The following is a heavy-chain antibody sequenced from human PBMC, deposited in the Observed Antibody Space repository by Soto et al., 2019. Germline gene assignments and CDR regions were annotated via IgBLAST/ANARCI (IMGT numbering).Heavy chain of an antibody. CDR3: ARLGFNDFWSGYSGYYYYYMDV. J-gene: IGHJ6*03. CDR2: ISAYNGNT. Sequence: ASVKVSCKASGYTFTSYGISWVRQAPGQGLEWMGWISAYNGNTNYAQKLQGRVTMTTDTSTSTAYMELRSLRSDDTAVYYCARLGFNDFWSGYSGYYYYYMDVWGKGTTVTVS. V-gene: IGHV1-18*01. D-gene: IGHD3-3*01. CDR1: GYTFTSYG.